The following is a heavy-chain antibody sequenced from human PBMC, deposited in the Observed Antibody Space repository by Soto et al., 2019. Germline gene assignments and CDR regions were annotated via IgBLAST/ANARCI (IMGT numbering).Heavy chain of an antibody. D-gene: IGHD6-13*01. J-gene: IGHJ5*02. CDR1: GFTFSSYG. Sequence: GGSLRLSCAASGFTFSSYGMHWVRQAPGKGLEWVAVIWYDGSNKYYADSVKGRFTISRDNSKNTLYLQMNSLRAEDTAVYYCAGQQLVSGNWFDPWGQGTLVTVSS. V-gene: IGHV3-33*01. CDR2: IWYDGSNK. CDR3: AGQQLVSGNWFDP.